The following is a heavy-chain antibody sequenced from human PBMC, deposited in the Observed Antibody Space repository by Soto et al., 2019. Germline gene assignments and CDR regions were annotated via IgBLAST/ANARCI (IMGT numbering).Heavy chain of an antibody. D-gene: IGHD5-12*01. CDR3: ARPQVGVATWFDY. V-gene: IGHV1-69*13. J-gene: IGHJ4*02. Sequence: ASVKVSCKASGGTFSSYAISWVRQAPGQGLEWMGGIIPIFGTANYAQKFQGRVTITADESTSTAYMELSSLRSEDTAVYYCARPQVGVATWFDYWGQGTLVTVSS. CDR2: IIPIFGTA. CDR1: GGTFSSYA.